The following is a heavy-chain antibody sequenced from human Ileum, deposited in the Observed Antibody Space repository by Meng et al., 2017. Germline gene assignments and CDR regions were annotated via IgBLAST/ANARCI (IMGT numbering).Heavy chain of an antibody. CDR2: IFHTGNT. CDR3: VNYCSGGKCSPNEKTQH. Sequence: QMQLQESGPGLVKPSGTLSLTCGVSGGSFSSGNWWGLVRQPPGKGLEWFGEIFHTGNTNYNPSLQSRVSLSIDKSKNQFSLKVISVTAADTAVYYCVNYCSGGKCSPNEKTQHWGQGTLVTVSS. D-gene: IGHD2-15*01. J-gene: IGHJ1*01. CDR1: GGSFSSGNW. V-gene: IGHV4-4*02.